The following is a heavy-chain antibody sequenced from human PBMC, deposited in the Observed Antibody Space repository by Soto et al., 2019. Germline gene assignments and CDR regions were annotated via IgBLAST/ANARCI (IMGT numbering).Heavy chain of an antibody. V-gene: IGHV1-69*13. J-gene: IGHJ3*02. CDR1: GGTFSSYA. Sequence: SVKVSCKASGGTFSSYAISWVRQAPGQGLEWMGGIIPIFGTANYAQKFQGRVTITADESTSTAYMELSSLRSEDTAVYYCARGLNYYDSSGYYYPHDAFDIWGQGTMVTVSS. CDR3: ARGLNYYDSSGYYYPHDAFDI. D-gene: IGHD3-22*01. CDR2: IIPIFGTA.